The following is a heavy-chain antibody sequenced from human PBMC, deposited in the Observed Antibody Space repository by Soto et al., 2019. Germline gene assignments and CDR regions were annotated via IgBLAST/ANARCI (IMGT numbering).Heavy chain of an antibody. CDR3: ARRWGSGNDFNWCFNL. Sequence: QITLKESGPTLVKPTQTLTLTCTFSGFSLRSSAVGVGWIRQPPGKALEWLALIYWDDDKRYSPSLKSRLTITKASSKTQVVLTMTNMDPVDTATYSCARRWGSGNDFNWCFNLWGGGSLVTVSS. CDR1: GFSLRSSAVG. CDR2: IYWDDDK. J-gene: IGHJ2*01. D-gene: IGHD5-12*01. V-gene: IGHV2-5*02.